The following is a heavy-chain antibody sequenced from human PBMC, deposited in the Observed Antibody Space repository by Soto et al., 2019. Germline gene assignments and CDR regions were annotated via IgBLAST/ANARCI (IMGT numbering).Heavy chain of an antibody. V-gene: IGHV4-34*01. J-gene: IGHJ4*02. D-gene: IGHD3-3*01. CDR3: ARGGTHYDFWSGYYPQGPLFDY. CDR1: VGSFSVYY. Sequence: AAETLGLTCAVYVGSFSVYYWGWIRQPPGKGLEPTGEINHSGSTNYNPSLKSRVTISVDTSKNQFSLKLSSVTAADTAVYYCARGGTHYDFWSGYYPQGPLFDYWGQGTLVTVSS. CDR2: INHSGST.